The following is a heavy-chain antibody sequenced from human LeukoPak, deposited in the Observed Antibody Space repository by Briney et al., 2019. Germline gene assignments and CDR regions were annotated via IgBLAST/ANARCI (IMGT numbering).Heavy chain of an antibody. CDR2: IYYSGST. V-gene: IGHV4-30-4*08. CDR1: GGSFSGYY. J-gene: IGHJ3*02. CDR3: ARAGSYYDFWSGRGAFDI. D-gene: IGHD3-3*01. Sequence: KPSETLSLTCAVYGGSFSGYYWSWIRQPPGKGLEWIGYIYYSGSTYYNPSLKSRVTISVDTSKNQFSLKLSSVTAADTAVYYCARAGSYYDFWSGRGAFDIWGQGTMVTVSS.